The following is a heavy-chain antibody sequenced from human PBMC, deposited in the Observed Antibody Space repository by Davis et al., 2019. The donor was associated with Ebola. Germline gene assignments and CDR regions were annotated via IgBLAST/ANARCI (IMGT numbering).Heavy chain of an antibody. D-gene: IGHD6-6*01. CDR2: INSDGSST. V-gene: IGHV3-74*01. CDR3: ARQSIAARYYGMDV. Sequence: GESLKISCAASGFTFSSYWMHWVRQAQGKGLVWVSRINSDGSSTSYADSVKGRFTISRDNAKNTLYPQMNSLRAEDTAVYYCARQSIAARYYGMDVWGQGTTVTVSS. CDR1: GFTFSSYW. J-gene: IGHJ6*02.